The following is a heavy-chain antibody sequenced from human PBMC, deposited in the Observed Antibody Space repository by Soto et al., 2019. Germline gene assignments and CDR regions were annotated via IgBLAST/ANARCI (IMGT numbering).Heavy chain of an antibody. CDR2: ISSNSAYI. D-gene: IGHD6-13*01. Sequence: PGGSLRLSCASSVFTFRSFTMNWVRQAPGKGLEWVSTISSNSAYIYYTDALRGRFTISRDNAKNSLHLQMNSLRAEDTAVYYCTRDASRDSSARGWFDPWGPGTLVTVS. CDR3: TRDASRDSSARGWFDP. CDR1: VFTFRSFT. J-gene: IGHJ5*02. V-gene: IGHV3-21*01.